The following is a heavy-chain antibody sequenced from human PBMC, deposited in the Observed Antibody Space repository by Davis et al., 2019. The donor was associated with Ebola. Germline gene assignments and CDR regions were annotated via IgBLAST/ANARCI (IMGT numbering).Heavy chain of an antibody. V-gene: IGHV3-48*03. D-gene: IGHD4-11*01. CDR2: ISISAKTR. CDR3: ARDAPGTVTNDY. Sequence: GESQKISCVVSGFNFNDYEFNWVRQAPGKGLEWVAFISISAKTRHYADSVKGRFTISRDNTNNFLYLQMNSLRADDTGVYYCARDAPGTVTNDYWGQGTLVTVSS. J-gene: IGHJ4*02. CDR1: GFNFNDYE.